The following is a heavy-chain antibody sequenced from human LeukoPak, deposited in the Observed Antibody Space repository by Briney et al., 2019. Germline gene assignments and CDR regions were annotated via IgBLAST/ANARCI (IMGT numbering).Heavy chain of an antibody. J-gene: IGHJ4*02. CDR3: ASSEYYYDSSGYYSVGYFDY. CDR2: IIPIFGTA. CDR1: RYTFTGYY. Sequence: SVKVSCKASRYTFTGYYMHWVRQAPGQGLEWMGGIIPIFGTANYAQKFQGRVTITADKSTSTAYMELSSLRSEDTAVYYCASSEYYYDSSGYYSVGYFDYWGQGTLVTVSS. D-gene: IGHD3-22*01. V-gene: IGHV1-69*06.